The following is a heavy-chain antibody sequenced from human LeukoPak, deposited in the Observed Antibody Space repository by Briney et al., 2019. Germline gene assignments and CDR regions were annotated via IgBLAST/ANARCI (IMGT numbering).Heavy chain of an antibody. CDR1: GFTFINAW. D-gene: IGHD3-22*01. J-gene: IGHJ4*02. CDR3: TFTMIVVALDN. CDR2: IKNKTDGGTT. V-gene: IGHV3-15*01. Sequence: GGSLRLSCAASGFTFINAWMTWVRQAPGKGLEWVGRIKNKTDGGTTDYVAPVKGRFTISSDDSKNTLYLQMNSLKAEDTAVYYCTFTMIVVALDNWRQGTLVTVSS.